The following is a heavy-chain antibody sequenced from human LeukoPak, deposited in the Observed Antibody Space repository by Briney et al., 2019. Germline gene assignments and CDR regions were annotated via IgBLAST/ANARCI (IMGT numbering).Heavy chain of an antibody. Sequence: PGGSLRLSCAAPGFTFSSYTMNWVRQAPGKGLEWVSSISSTSSSIHYADSVKGRFTISRDNAKNSLYLQMNSLRAEDTAVYYCLRGDTRDYWGQGTLVTVSS. CDR1: GFTFSSYT. J-gene: IGHJ4*02. D-gene: IGHD2-2*01. V-gene: IGHV3-21*04. CDR3: LRGDTRDY. CDR2: ISSTSSSI.